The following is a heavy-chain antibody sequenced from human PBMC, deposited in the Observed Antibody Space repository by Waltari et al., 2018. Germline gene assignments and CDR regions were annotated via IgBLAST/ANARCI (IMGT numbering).Heavy chain of an antibody. J-gene: IGHJ5*02. CDR1: GGSFSGYY. CDR2: INHSGST. V-gene: IGHV4-34*01. Sequence: QVQLQQWGAGLLKPSETLSLTCAVYGGSFSGYYWSWIRQPPGKGLEWIGEINHSGSTNYNPSLKSRVTISVDTSKNQFSLKLSSVTAADTAVYYCARGRRMGHIVVVIAWFDPWGQGTLVTVSS. CDR3: ARGRRMGHIVVVIAWFDP. D-gene: IGHD2-21*01.